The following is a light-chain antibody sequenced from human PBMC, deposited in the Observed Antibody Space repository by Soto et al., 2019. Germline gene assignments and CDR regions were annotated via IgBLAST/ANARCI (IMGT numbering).Light chain of an antibody. Sequence: QSVLTQPPSVSAAPGQKVTISCSGSSSNIGGNSVAWYQQLPGTAPKLLIYDDNKRPSGIPDRFSGSKSGTSASLAISGLRSEDEADYYCAAWDDSLSGPVFGTGTKVTVL. CDR1: SSNIGGNS. CDR3: AAWDDSLSGPV. V-gene: IGLV1-47*01. CDR2: DDN. J-gene: IGLJ1*01.